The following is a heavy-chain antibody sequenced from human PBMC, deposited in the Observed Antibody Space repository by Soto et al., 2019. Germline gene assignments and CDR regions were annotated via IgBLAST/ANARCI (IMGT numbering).Heavy chain of an antibody. CDR2: IIPIFGTA. J-gene: IGHJ6*02. V-gene: IGHV1-69*13. CDR1: GGTFSSYA. Sequence: GASVKVSCKASGGTFSSYAISWVLQAPGQGLEWMGGIIPIFGTANYAQKFQGRVTITADESTSTAYMELSSLRSEDTAVYYCAGDRPSAGPRYYGMDVWGQGTTVT. CDR3: AGDRPSAGPRYYGMDV.